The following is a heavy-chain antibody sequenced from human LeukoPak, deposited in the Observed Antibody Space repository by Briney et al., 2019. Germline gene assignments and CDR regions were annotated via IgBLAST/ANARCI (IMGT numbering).Heavy chain of an antibody. V-gene: IGHV1-2*02. CDR1: GYTFTGYY. CDR3: AKDITVNGYMDV. D-gene: IGHD3-10*01. Sequence: ASVKVSCKASGYTFTGYYMHWVRQAPGQGLEWMGWINPNSGGTNYAQKFQGRVTMTRDTSISTAYMELSRLSSDDTAVYYCAKDITVNGYMDVWGKGTTVTVSS. J-gene: IGHJ6*03. CDR2: INPNSGGT.